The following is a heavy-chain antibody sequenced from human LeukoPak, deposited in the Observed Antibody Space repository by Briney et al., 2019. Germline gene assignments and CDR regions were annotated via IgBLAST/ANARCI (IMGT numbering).Heavy chain of an antibody. Sequence: PGGSLRLSCAASGFTFSSYAMSWVRQAPGKGLEWVSATSGSGGSTYYADSVKGRFTISRDNSKNTLYLQMNSLRAEDTAVYYCAKLLIGYDFWSGYPRNSDAFDIWGQGTMVTVSS. CDR2: TSGSGGST. CDR1: GFTFSSYA. V-gene: IGHV3-23*01. D-gene: IGHD3-3*01. J-gene: IGHJ3*02. CDR3: AKLLIGYDFWSGYPRNSDAFDI.